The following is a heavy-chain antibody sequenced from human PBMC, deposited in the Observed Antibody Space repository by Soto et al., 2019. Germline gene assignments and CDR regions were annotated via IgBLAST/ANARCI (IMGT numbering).Heavy chain of an antibody. V-gene: IGHV1-18*01. CDR1: GYTFTSYG. D-gene: IGHD3-10*01. CDR2: ISAYNGNT. Sequence: ASVKVSCKASGYTFTSYGISWVRQAPGQGLEWMGWISAYNGNTNYAQKLQGRVTMTTDTSTSTAYMELRSLRSDDTAVYYCARDMVRGAVAGTLNDYWGQGTLVTVSS. J-gene: IGHJ4*02. CDR3: ARDMVRGAVAGTLNDY.